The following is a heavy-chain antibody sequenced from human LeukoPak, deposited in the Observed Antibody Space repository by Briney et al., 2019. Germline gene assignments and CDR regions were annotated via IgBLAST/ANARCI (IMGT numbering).Heavy chain of an antibody. CDR2: TYYRSKWYN. Sequence: SQTLSLTCAISGDSVSSNSAAWNWIRQSPSRGLEWLGRTYYRSKWYNDYAVSVKSRITINPDTSKNQFSLQLNSVTPEDTAVYYCASSGYSSRGEGYYGMDVWGQGTTVTVSS. CDR3: ASSGYSSRGEGYYGMDV. D-gene: IGHD6-19*01. V-gene: IGHV6-1*01. J-gene: IGHJ6*02. CDR1: GDSVSSNSAA.